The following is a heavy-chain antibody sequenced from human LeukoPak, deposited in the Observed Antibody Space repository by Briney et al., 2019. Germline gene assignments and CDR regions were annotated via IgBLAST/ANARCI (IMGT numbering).Heavy chain of an antibody. CDR1: GYTFTSFG. Sequence: EASVKVSCKASGYTFTSFGISWVRQAPGQGLEWMGWISAYKSSTHYPQKLQGRVTMTTDASTSTAYMELSSLRSEDTAVYYCARDRSRYQLLVGDPGTGYMDVWGKGTTVTVSS. J-gene: IGHJ6*03. CDR2: ISAYKSST. D-gene: IGHD2-2*01. CDR3: ARDRSRYQLLVGDPGTGYMDV. V-gene: IGHV1-18*01.